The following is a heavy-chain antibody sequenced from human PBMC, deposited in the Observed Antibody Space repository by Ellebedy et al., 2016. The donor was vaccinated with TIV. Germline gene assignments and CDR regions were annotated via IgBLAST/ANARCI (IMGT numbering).Heavy chain of an antibody. D-gene: IGHD2-8*01. V-gene: IGHV3-48*01. CDR1: GFTFSSYS. CDR3: AGSAGTDLGVY. J-gene: IGHJ4*02. Sequence: GGSLRLXXAASGFTFSSYSMNWVRQAPGKGLEWVSYISSSSSTIYYADSVKGRFTISRDNAKNSLYLQMNSLRAEDTAVYYCAGSAGTDLGVYWGQGTLVTVSS. CDR2: ISSSSSTI.